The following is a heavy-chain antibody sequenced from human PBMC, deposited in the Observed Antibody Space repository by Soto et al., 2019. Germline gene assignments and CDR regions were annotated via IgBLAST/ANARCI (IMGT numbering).Heavy chain of an antibody. D-gene: IGHD6-19*01. CDR1: GGSFSGYY. V-gene: IGHV4-34*01. J-gene: IGHJ4*02. CDR3: ARWSGIAVAGTPSGDY. CDR2: INHSGST. Sequence: SETLSLTCAVYGGSFSGYYWSWIRQPPGKGLEWIGEINHSGSTNYNPSLKSRVTISVDTSKNQFSLKLSSVTAADTAVYYCARWSGIAVAGTPSGDYWGQGTLVTVSS.